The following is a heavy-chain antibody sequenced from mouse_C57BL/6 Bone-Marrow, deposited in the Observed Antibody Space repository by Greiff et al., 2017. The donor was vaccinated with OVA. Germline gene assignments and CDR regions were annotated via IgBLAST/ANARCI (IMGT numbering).Heavy chain of an antibody. Sequence: QVQLQQSGAELVKPGASVKLSCKASGYTFTSYWMHWVKQRPGQGLEWIGMIHPNSGSTNYNEKFKSKATLTVDKSSSTAYMQLSSLTSEDSAVYYCARRDYYGSSLYYFDYWGQGTTLTVSS. CDR1: GYTFTSYW. J-gene: IGHJ2*01. D-gene: IGHD1-1*01. CDR3: ARRDYYGSSLYYFDY. CDR2: IHPNSGST. V-gene: IGHV1-64*01.